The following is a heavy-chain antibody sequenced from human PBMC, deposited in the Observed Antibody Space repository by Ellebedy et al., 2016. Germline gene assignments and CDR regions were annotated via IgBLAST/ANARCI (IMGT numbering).Heavy chain of an antibody. Sequence: GGSLRLSXVASGLTFSNFYISWLRQAPGKGLEWVANINQDGSQKYYVDSVKGRFTISRDNAKNSLFLQMNSLRVEDTAVYYCARDPYRGAIDYWGQGTLVTVSS. D-gene: IGHD2-2*01. CDR2: INQDGSQK. J-gene: IGHJ4*02. V-gene: IGHV3-7*04. CDR1: GLTFSNFY. CDR3: ARDPYRGAIDY.